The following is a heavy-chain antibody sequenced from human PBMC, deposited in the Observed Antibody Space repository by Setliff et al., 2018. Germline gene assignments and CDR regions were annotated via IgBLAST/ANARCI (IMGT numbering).Heavy chain of an antibody. CDR2: INHSGGT. D-gene: IGHD2-8*02. CDR1: GGPFSGYY. J-gene: IGHJ6*03. Sequence: SETLSLTCAVQGGPFSGYYWSWIRQPPGKGLESIGGINHSGGTNYNPSLKSRVTIIMETSKNRFSLWLTSVTAADAAVYYCVRTTRSTGFYGQGVAYYMDVWDKGTTVTVSS. CDR3: VRTTRSTGFYGQGVAYYMDV. V-gene: IGHV4-34*01.